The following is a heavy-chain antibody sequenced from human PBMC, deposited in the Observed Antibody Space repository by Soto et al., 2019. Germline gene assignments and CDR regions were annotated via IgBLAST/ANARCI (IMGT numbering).Heavy chain of an antibody. CDR1: GDSVSSNSAA. Sequence: PSQTLSLTCVISGDSVSSNSAAWNWIRQSPSRGLEWLGRTYYRSKWYNDYAVSVKSRITINPDTSKNQFSLQLNSVTPEDTAVYYCAREGVYFSGGSCYRYYYYGMDVWGQGTTVTVSS. CDR2: TYYRSKWYN. CDR3: AREGVYFSGGSCYRYYYYGMDV. J-gene: IGHJ6*02. D-gene: IGHD2-15*01. V-gene: IGHV6-1*01.